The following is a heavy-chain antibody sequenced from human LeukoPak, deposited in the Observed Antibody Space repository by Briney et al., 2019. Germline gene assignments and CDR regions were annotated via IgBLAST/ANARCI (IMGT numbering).Heavy chain of an antibody. CDR2: IKSDGSST. D-gene: IGHD6-13*01. CDR3: ARGGDSSNWYPGYFDY. CDR1: GFTFSNYW. Sequence: GGSLRLSCAASGFTFSNYWMHWVRRAPGKGPVWVSRIKSDGSSTRFAASVQGRFTISRDNGKNTLYLQMNSLRAEDTAVYYCARGGDSSNWYPGYFDYWGQGALVTVSS. V-gene: IGHV3-74*01. J-gene: IGHJ4*02.